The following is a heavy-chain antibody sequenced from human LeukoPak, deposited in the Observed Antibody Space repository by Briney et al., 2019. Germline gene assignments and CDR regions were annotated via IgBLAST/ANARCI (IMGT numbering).Heavy chain of an antibody. CDR2: IYTSGST. CDR1: GGSLSSYY. Sequence: SETLSLTCTVSGGSLSSYYWSWIRQPAGKGLEWIGRIYTSGSTNYNPSLKSRVTMSVDTSKNQFSLKLSSVTAADTAVYYCARDRPYYDFWSAQSAFDIWGQGTMVTVSS. V-gene: IGHV4-4*07. D-gene: IGHD3-3*01. CDR3: ARDRPYYDFWSAQSAFDI. J-gene: IGHJ3*02.